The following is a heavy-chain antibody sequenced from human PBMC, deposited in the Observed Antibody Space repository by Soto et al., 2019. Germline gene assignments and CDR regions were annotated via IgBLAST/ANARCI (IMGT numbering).Heavy chain of an antibody. CDR1: GFTFSSYA. J-gene: IGHJ4*02. CDR3: AKVEVPAADSDIDYGDC. V-gene: IGHV3-23*01. D-gene: IGHD2-2*01. CDR2: ISGSGGST. Sequence: GGSLRLSCAASGFTFSSYAMSWVRQAPGKGLEWVSAISGSGGSTYYADSVKGRFTISRDNSKNTLYLQMNSLRAEDTAVYYCAKVEVPAADSDIDYGDCWGQGTLVTVSS.